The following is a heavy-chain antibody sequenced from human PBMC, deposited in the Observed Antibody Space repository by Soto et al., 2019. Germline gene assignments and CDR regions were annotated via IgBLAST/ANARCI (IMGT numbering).Heavy chain of an antibody. CDR2: IDPSDSYT. Sequence: GESLKISCKGSGYSFTSYWINWVRQMPGKGLEWMGRIDPSDSYTNYSPSFQGHVTISADKSISTAYLQWSSLKASDTAMYYCARRHMGSQAFDIWGQGTMVTVSS. V-gene: IGHV5-10-1*01. D-gene: IGHD3-10*01. CDR3: ARRHMGSQAFDI. CDR1: GYSFTSYW. J-gene: IGHJ3*02.